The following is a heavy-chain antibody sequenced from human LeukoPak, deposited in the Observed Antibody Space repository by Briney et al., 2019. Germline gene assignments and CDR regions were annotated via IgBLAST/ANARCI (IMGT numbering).Heavy chain of an antibody. CDR3: ARGRDDYVWVNYRWHFDY. CDR2: INHVGST. V-gene: IGHV4-34*01. Sequence: TDTDSLTCAVYNGSFSGYYWSWIRQPLGKGLEWIGEINHVGSTKYNPSLKSRLTISVDTSKNHFSLHLTSVTAADTAVYYCARGRDDYVWVNYRWHFDYWGQGSLVSVST. J-gene: IGHJ4*02. CDR1: NGSFSGYY. D-gene: IGHD3-16*02.